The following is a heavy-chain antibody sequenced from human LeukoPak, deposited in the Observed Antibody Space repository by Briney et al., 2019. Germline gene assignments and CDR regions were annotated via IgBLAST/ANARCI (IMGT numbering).Heavy chain of an antibody. Sequence: SETLSLTCTVSGGSISSYYWSWIRQPPGKGLEWIGYIYYSGSTNYNPSLKSRVTISVDTSKNQFSLKLSSVTAADTAVYYCARVGRGYYYVDVWGKGTTVTVSS. CDR2: IYYSGST. CDR3: ARVGRGYYYVDV. CDR1: GGSISSYY. J-gene: IGHJ6*03. D-gene: IGHD3-10*01. V-gene: IGHV4-59*01.